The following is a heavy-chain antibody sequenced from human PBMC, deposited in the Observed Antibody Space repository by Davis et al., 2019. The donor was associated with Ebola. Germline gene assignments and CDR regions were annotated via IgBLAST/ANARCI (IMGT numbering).Heavy chain of an antibody. CDR1: GFTFSTYA. D-gene: IGHD2-2*02. CDR3: VKRFYTYYFDY. CDR2: ISSNGVST. J-gene: IGHJ4*02. V-gene: IGHV3-64D*06. Sequence: GESLKISCSASGFTFSTYAMHWVRQAPGKGLEYVSGISSNGVSTYYADSVKGRVTISRDNSKNTLYLQMRSLRADDTAVYYCVKRFYTYYFDYWGQGTLVTVSS.